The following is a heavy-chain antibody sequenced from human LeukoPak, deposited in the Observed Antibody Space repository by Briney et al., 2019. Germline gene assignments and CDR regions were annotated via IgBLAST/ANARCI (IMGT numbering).Heavy chain of an antibody. CDR2: IGTAGDT. J-gene: IGHJ3*02. V-gene: IGHV3-13*04. CDR1: GFTFSSYD. CDR3: ARGPLGTEDAFDI. D-gene: IGHD1-7*01. Sequence: GGSLRLSCAASGFTFSSYDMHWVRHATGKGLEWVSAIGTAGDTYYPGSVKGRFTISRENAKNSLYLQINRLRAGDTAVYYCARGPLGTEDAFDIWGQGTMVTVSS.